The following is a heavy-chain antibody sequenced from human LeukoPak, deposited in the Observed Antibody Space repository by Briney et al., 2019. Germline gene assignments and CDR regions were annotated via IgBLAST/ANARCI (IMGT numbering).Heavy chain of an antibody. CDR1: GGSISGSRT. CDR2: IHNDGRT. Sequence: SETLSLTCTVSGGSISGSRTWGWVRQPPGKGPEWIGNIHNDGRTASNPSLKSRVTMSLDTSTNQFSLKVNSVTAADTAFYYCASALTAAGLDFWGQGVLVRISS. J-gene: IGHJ4*02. CDR3: ASALTAAGLDF. D-gene: IGHD6-25*01. V-gene: IGHV4-39*07.